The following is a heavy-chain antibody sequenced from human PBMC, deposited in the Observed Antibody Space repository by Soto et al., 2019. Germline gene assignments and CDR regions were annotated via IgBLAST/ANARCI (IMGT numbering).Heavy chain of an antibody. CDR1: GGTFSSYA. V-gene: IGHV1-69*12. Sequence: QVQLVQSGAEVKKPGSSVKVSCKASGGTFSSYAISWVRQAPGQGLEWMGGIIPIFGTANYAQKFQGRVTMXAXXSTSAAYMELSSLISEDTAVYYCAEEGGWSGPGGVWGQGTTVTVSS. CDR3: AEEGGWSGPGGV. D-gene: IGHD6-19*01. J-gene: IGHJ6*02. CDR2: IIPIFGTA.